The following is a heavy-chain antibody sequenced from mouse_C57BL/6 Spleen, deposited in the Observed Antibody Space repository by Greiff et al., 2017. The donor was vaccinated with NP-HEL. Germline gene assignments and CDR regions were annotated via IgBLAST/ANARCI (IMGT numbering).Heavy chain of an antibody. Sequence: VQLQQSGPGLVKPSQSLSLTCSVTGYSITSGYYWNWIRQFPGNKLEWMGYISYDGSNNYNPSLKNRISITRDTSKNQFFLKLNSVTTEDTATYYCARGYDGYSLGFAYWGQGTLVTVSA. D-gene: IGHD2-3*01. CDR2: ISYDGSN. V-gene: IGHV3-6*01. CDR1: GYSITSGYY. J-gene: IGHJ3*01. CDR3: ARGYDGYSLGFAY.